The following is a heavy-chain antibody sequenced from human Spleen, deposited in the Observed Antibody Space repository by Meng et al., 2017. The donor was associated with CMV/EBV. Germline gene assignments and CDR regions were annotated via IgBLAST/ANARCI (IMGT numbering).Heavy chain of an antibody. CDR2: FSCKGTRT. V-gene: IGHV3-20*03. D-gene: IGHD6-13*01. Sequence: GLEWVSAFSCKGTRTDHVKSVKGRLSMSSDYAKNSLYLQMNSLRAEDTAVYYCARSSSWYFYWGQGTLVTVSS. CDR3: ARSSSWYFY. J-gene: IGHJ4*02.